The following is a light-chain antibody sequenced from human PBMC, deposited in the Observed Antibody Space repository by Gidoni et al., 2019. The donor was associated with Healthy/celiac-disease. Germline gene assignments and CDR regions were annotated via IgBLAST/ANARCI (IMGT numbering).Light chain of an antibody. J-gene: IGLJ3*02. V-gene: IGLV3-21*03. CDR3: QVCDSSSDHWV. CDR1: NMGSKS. CDR2: DDS. Sequence: SYVLTQPPSVSVAPGKTARITCGGNNMGSKSVHWYQQTPGQAPVLVVYDDSDRPAVIPERFSGSNSGNTATLTISRVEAGDEADDYCQVCDSSSDHWVFGGGTKLTVL.